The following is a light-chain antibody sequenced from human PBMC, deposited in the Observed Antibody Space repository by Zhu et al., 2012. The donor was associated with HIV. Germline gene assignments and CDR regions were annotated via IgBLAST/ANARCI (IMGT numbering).Light chain of an antibody. J-gene: IGKJ1*01. CDR1: QSVSSY. CDR2: DTS. CDR3: HQYDNSWT. Sequence: EIVLTQSPVTLSLSPGERATLSCRASQSVSSYLAWYQVKPGQAPRFLIYDTSHRATGIPDRFTGSGSGTDFTLSISRLEPEDFAVYYCHQYDNSWTFGQGTKVEIK. V-gene: IGKV3-20*01.